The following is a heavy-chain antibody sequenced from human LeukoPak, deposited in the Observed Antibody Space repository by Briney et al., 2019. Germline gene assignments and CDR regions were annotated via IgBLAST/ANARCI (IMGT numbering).Heavy chain of an antibody. V-gene: IGHV1-46*01. J-gene: IGHJ4*02. CDR1: GYTFTIYY. CDR2: INHSGGSK. CDR3: ARGLRRRPDY. Sequence: GSSVTVSLTSSGYTFTIYYMHWVRQAPAQGLELMGIINHSGGSKSYAQKFQGKVTMTRDTSTSTVYMELSSLRSEDTAVYYCARGLRRRPDYWGQGTLVTVSS. D-gene: IGHD5-12*01.